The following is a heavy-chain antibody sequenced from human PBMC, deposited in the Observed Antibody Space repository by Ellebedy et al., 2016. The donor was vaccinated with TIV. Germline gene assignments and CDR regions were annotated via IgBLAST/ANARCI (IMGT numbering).Heavy chain of an antibody. V-gene: IGHV3-74*01. Sequence: GGSLRLXXGASGFTFGDYWMHWVRQAPGEGLVWVSRLNSDGSGSSYADSVKGRFTISRDNAKNTLFLQMNSLRAEDTAVYYCARGRGYILDHWGQGTLVTVSS. CDR2: LNSDGSGS. CDR3: ARGRGYILDH. J-gene: IGHJ4*02. CDR1: GFTFGDYW. D-gene: IGHD5-12*01.